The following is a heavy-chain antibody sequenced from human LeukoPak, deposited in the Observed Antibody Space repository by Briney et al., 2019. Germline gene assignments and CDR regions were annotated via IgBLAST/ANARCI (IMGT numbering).Heavy chain of an antibody. J-gene: IGHJ4*02. V-gene: IGHV3-64D*09. CDR1: GFTLSSYS. CDR3: IKDRTGTYCFDY. Sequence: PGGSLRLSCSASGFTLSSYSMHWVRQAPGKGLEYVSTSGGCTYYADSVEGRLTISRDNAKNTLYLQMSSLRAEDTAVYYCIKDRTGTYCFDYWGQGTLVAVSS. CDR2: TSGGCT. D-gene: IGHD7-27*01.